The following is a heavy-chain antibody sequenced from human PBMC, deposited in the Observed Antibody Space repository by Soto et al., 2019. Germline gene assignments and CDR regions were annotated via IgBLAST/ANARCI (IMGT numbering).Heavy chain of an antibody. CDR2: IYYSGST. D-gene: IGHD3-16*02. CDR3: ARSATYYDYVWGSYRTHYYGMDV. CDR1: GGSISSSSYY. J-gene: IGHJ6*02. V-gene: IGHV4-39*01. Sequence: KASETLSLTCTVSGGSISSSSYYWGWIRQPPGKGLEWIGSIYYSGSTYYNPSLKSRVTISVDTSKNQFSLKLSSVTAADTAVYYCARSATYYDYVWGSYRTHYYGMDVWGQGTTVTVSS.